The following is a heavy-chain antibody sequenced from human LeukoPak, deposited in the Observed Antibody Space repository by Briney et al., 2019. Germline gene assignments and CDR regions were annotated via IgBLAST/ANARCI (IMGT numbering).Heavy chain of an antibody. J-gene: IGHJ4*02. CDR3: ARRHYYDSSGYYYY. CDR1: GGSISSSSYY. V-gene: IGHV4-39*01. D-gene: IGHD3-22*01. CDR2: IYYSGST. Sequence: PPETLSLTCTVSGGSISSSSYYWGWIRQPPGKGLEWIGSIYYSGSTYYNPSLKSRVTISVDTSKNQFSLKLSSVTAADTAVYYCARRHYYDSSGYYYYWGQGTLVTVSS.